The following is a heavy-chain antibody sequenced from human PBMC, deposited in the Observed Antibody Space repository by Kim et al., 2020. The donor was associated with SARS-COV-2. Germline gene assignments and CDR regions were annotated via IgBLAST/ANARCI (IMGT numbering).Heavy chain of an antibody. CDR1: GFSFSSYG. V-gene: IGHV3-30*18. CDR2: ISYDGSQK. Sequence: GGSLRLSCAASGFSFSSYGMHWVRQAPGKGLEWLTVISYDGSQKYYAESVKGRFTISRDNSKNTLYLQMNSLRVEDTAVYYCAKAFRWSDFGYDSWGQGALVTVSS. D-gene: IGHD3-3*01. CDR3: AKAFRWSDFGYDS. J-gene: IGHJ4*02.